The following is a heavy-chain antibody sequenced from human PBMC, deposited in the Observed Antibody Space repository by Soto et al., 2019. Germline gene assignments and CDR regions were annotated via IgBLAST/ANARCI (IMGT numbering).Heavy chain of an antibody. CDR3: ARHRRDGYNYAFDI. J-gene: IGHJ3*02. D-gene: IGHD5-12*01. CDR2: IYSGGST. CDR1: GFTVSSNY. Sequence: PGGSLRLSCAASGFTVSSNYMSWVRQAPGKGLEWVSVIYSGGSTYYADSVKGRFTISRDNSKNTLYLQMNSLRAEDTAVYYCARHRRDGYNYAFDIWGQGTMVTVSS. V-gene: IGHV3-66*04.